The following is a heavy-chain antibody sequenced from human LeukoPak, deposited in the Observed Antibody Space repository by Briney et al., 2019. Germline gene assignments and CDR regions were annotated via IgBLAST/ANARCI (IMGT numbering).Heavy chain of an antibody. D-gene: IGHD4-17*01. CDR1: GYTFTTYW. V-gene: IGHV5-51*01. Sequence: GESLKISCKGSGYTFTTYWIGWVRQTPGKGLEWMGIIYPGDSDTSYSPSFQGLVTISADKSVSTAYLQWSGLKASDTAMYYCARPAGYGDYNLDYWGQGTLVTVSS. J-gene: IGHJ4*02. CDR3: ARPAGYGDYNLDY. CDR2: IYPGDSDT.